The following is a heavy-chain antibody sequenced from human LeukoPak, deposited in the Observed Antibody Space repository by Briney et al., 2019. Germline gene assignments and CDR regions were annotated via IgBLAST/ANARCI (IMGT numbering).Heavy chain of an antibody. Sequence: SETLSLTCAVYGGSFSGYYWSWIRQPPGKGLEWIGEINHSGSTNYNPSLKSRVTMSVDTSKNQFSLNLNSVTAADTAVYYCARRPDSLDYWGQGTQVTVSS. J-gene: IGHJ4*02. CDR3: ARRPDSLDY. D-gene: IGHD2-15*01. V-gene: IGHV4-34*01. CDR1: GGSFSGYY. CDR2: INHSGST.